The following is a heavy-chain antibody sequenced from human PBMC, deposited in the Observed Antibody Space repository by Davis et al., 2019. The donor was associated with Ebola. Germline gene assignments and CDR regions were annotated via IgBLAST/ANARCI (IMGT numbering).Heavy chain of an antibody. CDR2: IYRDGRT. J-gene: IGHJ2*01. Sequence: PGGSLRLSCAASGFTLSGYSMSWVRQAPGKGLEWVSVIYRDGRTYHADSVKGRFTISRDNSKNTVYLQMDSLRAEDAAVYYCTRHVPGDFWYFDLWGRGTLVTVSS. V-gene: IGHV3-66*04. D-gene: IGHD4-17*01. CDR1: GFTLSGYS. CDR3: TRHVPGDFWYFDL.